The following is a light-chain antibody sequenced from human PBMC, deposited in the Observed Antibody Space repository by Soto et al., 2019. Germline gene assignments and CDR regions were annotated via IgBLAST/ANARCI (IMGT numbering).Light chain of an antibody. CDR3: QQSGT. J-gene: IGKJ2*01. CDR2: DAS. Sequence: DIQMTQSPSTLSASVGDRVTITCRASQRISSWLAWYQQKPGKAPKPLIYDASSLESGVPSRFSGSGSGTEFTLTISSRQLDDFATYYCQQSGTFGQGTKLEIK. CDR1: QRISSW. V-gene: IGKV1-5*01.